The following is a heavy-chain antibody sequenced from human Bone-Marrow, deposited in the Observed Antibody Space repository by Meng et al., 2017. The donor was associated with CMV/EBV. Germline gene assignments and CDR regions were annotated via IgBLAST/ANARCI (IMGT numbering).Heavy chain of an antibody. J-gene: IGHJ6*01. D-gene: IGHD2-2*01. CDR3: ARSWDIVVVPAAVYYYYGMDV. CDR1: GFTFSSYE. Sequence: GESLKISCAASGFTFSSYEMNWVRQAPGKGLEWVSYISGSGNTIYYPDSVKGRFTISRDNAKNSLYLQMNSLRAEDTAVYFCARSWDIVVVPAAVYYYYGMDVWGQGTTVTGSS. V-gene: IGHV3-48*03. CDR2: ISGSGNTI.